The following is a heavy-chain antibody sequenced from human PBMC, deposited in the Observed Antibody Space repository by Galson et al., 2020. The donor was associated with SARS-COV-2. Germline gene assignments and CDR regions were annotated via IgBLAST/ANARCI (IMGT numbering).Heavy chain of an antibody. V-gene: IGHV4-59*01. CDR3: ARGYDLYTSGPGE. CDR2: ISDSGNTNYNP. J-gene: IGHJ4*02. D-gene: IGHD3-22*01. CDR1: GGSISGYY. Sequence: ASETLSLTCTVSGGSISGYYWSWIRQPPGRGLEWIGYISDSGNTNYNPKYNPSLKGRVTMSIDTSNNQFSLRLTSVSAADTAVYFCARGYDLYTSGPGEWGPGTLVTVSS.